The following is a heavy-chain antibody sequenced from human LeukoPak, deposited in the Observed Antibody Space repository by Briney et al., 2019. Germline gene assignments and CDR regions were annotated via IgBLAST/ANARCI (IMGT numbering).Heavy chain of an antibody. V-gene: IGHV3-21*01. J-gene: IGHJ4*02. CDR3: AKAPVTTCSGAYCYPFDY. CDR2: ISSSSSYI. CDR1: GFTFDDYA. Sequence: GGSLRLSCAASGFTFDDYAMHWVRQAPGKGLEWVSSISSSSSYIYYADSVKGRFTISRDNAKNSLYLQMNSLRAEDTAVYYCAKAPVTTCSGAYCYPFDYWGQGTLVTVSS. D-gene: IGHD2-15*01.